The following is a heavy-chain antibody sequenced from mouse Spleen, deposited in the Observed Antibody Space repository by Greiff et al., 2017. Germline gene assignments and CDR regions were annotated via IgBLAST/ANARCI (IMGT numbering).Heavy chain of an antibody. CDR1: GFTFSDYY. V-gene: IGHV5-16*01. Sequence: EVQVVESEGGLVQPGSSMKLSCTASGFTFSDYYMAWVRQVPEKGLEWVANINYDGSSTYYLDSLKSRFIISRDNAKNILYLQMSSLKSEDTATYYCARDLGLRPRDGYFDVWGTGTTVTVSS. J-gene: IGHJ1*03. CDR3: ARDLGLRPRDGYFDV. CDR2: INYDGSST. D-gene: IGHD2-4*01.